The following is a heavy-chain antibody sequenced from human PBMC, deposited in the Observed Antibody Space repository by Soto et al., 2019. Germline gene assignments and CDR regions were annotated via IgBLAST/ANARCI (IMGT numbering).Heavy chain of an antibody. CDR1: GFTFDDYA. CDR2: ISWNSGSI. V-gene: IGHV3-9*01. Sequence: GGSLRLSCAASGFTFDDYAMHWVRQAPGKGLEWVSGISWNSGSIGYADSVKGRFTISRDNAKNSLYLQMNSLRAEDTALYYCAKDMAAAAGTVAFDIWGQGTMVTVSS. J-gene: IGHJ3*02. D-gene: IGHD6-13*01. CDR3: AKDMAAAAGTVAFDI.